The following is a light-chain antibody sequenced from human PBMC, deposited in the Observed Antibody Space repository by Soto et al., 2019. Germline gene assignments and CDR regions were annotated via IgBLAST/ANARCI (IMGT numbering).Light chain of an antibody. Sequence: DIPMTQPPSSLSASVGDRVTITCRASQSIGLYVNWYQQKPGKAPTLLIYAVSRLQSGVPSRFSGSGSGTDFTLTISSLQPEDFATYYCQQSYSTPYTFGQGTKLEI. CDR2: AVS. J-gene: IGKJ2*01. CDR1: QSIGLY. V-gene: IGKV1-39*01. CDR3: QQSYSTPYT.